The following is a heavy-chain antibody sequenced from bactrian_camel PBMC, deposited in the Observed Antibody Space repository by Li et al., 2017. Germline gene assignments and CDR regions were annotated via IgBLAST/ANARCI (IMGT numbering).Heavy chain of an antibody. CDR3: SKGTSSEIASSP. CDR2: IDSLGIT. V-gene: IGHV3S53*01. D-gene: IGHD2*01. J-gene: IGHJ4*01. Sequence: HVQLVESGGGSVQAGGSLRLSCVASGYIDSMFCIGWFRQAPGKEREGVACIDSLGITKYADSVKGRFTISKDNAKNTLYLQLNSLETEDTAMYYCSKGTSSEIASSPRGQGTQVTVS. CDR1: GYIDSMFC.